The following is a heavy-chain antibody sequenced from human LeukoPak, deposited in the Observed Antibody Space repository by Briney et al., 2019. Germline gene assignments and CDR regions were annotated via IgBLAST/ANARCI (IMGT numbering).Heavy chain of an antibody. V-gene: IGHV1-69*13. Sequence: SVKVSCKASGGTFSSYAISWVRQAPGQGLEWMGGIIPIFGIANYAQKFQGRVTITADESTSTAYMELSSLRSEDTAVYYCATFYDFWSGSPGDFDYYYYMDVWGKGTTVTVSS. D-gene: IGHD3-3*01. CDR3: ATFYDFWSGSPGDFDYYYYMDV. CDR2: IIPIFGIA. CDR1: GGTFSSYA. J-gene: IGHJ6*03.